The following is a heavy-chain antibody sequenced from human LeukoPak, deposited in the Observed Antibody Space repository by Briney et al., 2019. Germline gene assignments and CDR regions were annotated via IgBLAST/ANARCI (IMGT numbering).Heavy chain of an antibody. D-gene: IGHD1-7*01. CDR3: ARRIPITGTTGGFDY. CDR2: ISYSGST. Sequence: SETLSLTCIVSGGSITSDNYYWGWIRQPPGKGLEWIGSISYSGSTYYNPSLKSRVTISVDTSKNQFSLKLSSVTAADTAVYYCARRIPITGTTGGFDYWGQGTLVTVSS. CDR1: GGSITSDNYY. V-gene: IGHV4-39*01. J-gene: IGHJ4*02.